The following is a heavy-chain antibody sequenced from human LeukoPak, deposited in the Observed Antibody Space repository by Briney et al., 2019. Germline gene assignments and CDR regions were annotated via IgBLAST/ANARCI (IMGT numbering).Heavy chain of an antibody. CDR3: ARVGGDGYNNDY. D-gene: IGHD5-24*01. Sequence: SVKVSCKASGGTFSSYAISWVRQAPGQGFEWMGGIIPIFGTANYAQKFQGRVTITADESTSTAYMELSSLRSEDTAVYYCARVGGDGYNNDYWGQGTLVTVSS. V-gene: IGHV1-69*13. J-gene: IGHJ4*02. CDR2: IIPIFGTA. CDR1: GGTFSSYA.